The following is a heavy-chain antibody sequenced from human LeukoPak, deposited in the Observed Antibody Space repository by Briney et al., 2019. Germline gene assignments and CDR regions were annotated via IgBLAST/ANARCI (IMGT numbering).Heavy chain of an antibody. CDR3: ARVHDYGDYVLGY. V-gene: IGHV1-18*01. Sequence: ASVKVSCKASGGTFNNYAINWVRQAPGQGLEWMGWISAYNGNTNYAQKLQGRVTMTTDTSTSTAYMELRSLRSDDTAVYYCARVHDYGDYVLGYWGQGTLVTVSS. J-gene: IGHJ4*02. D-gene: IGHD4-17*01. CDR1: GGTFNNYA. CDR2: ISAYNGNT.